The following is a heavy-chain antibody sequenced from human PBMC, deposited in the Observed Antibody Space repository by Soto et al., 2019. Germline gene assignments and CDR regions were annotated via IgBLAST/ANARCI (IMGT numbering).Heavy chain of an antibody. CDR3: ARAGRRDGYNSYYYYGMDV. D-gene: IGHD5-12*01. CDR2: ISYDGSNK. J-gene: IGHJ6*02. Sequence: GGSLRLSCAASGFTFSSYAMHWIRQAPGKGLEWVAVISYDGSNKYYADSVKGRFTISRDNSKNTLYLQMNSLRAEDTAVYYCARAGRRDGYNSYYYYGMDVWGQGXTVTVSS. V-gene: IGHV3-30-3*01. CDR1: GFTFSSYA.